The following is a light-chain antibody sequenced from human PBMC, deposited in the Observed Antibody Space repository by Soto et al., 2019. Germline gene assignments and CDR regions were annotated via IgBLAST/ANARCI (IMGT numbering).Light chain of an antibody. CDR2: EAT. CDR3: CSYAGTTTV. Sequence: QSVLTQPASVSGSPGQSISISCTRTSSDVGNYNFFAWYQQHPGEAPKLIIYEATKRPSGVSNRFSGSKSGNTASLTISGLQDDDEADYYCCSYAGTTTVFGGGTKLTVL. J-gene: IGLJ2*01. CDR1: SSDVGNYNF. V-gene: IGLV2-23*01.